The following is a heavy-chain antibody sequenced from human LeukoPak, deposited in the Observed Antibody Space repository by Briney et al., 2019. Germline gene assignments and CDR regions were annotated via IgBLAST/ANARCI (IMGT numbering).Heavy chain of an antibody. V-gene: IGHV3-30*18. CDR2: ISYDGSNT. Sequence: PGGSLRLSCAASGFTFSSYGMHWVRQTPGKGLEWVAVISYDGSNTYYADSVKGRFTISRDNSRNTLYLQMNSLRAEDTAVYYCANAMVRGLYYQHNGLDVWGQGTTVTVSS. J-gene: IGHJ6*02. D-gene: IGHD3-10*01. CDR1: GFTFSSYG. CDR3: ANAMVRGLYYQHNGLDV.